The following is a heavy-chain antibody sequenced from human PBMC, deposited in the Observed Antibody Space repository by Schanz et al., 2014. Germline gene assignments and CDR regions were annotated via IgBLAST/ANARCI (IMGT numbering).Heavy chain of an antibody. CDR1: GYTFTTYY. Sequence: QVQLVQSGAEMKKPGASVKVSCKASGYTFTTYYMLWVRQAPGQGLEWMGIINPIGGSTTYAQKCRGAVTLTTDTSTDTAYLELTSLRSDDTAVYCCARAKRFGDMDVWGQGTTVTVSS. J-gene: IGHJ6*02. CDR3: ARAKRFGDMDV. D-gene: IGHD3-10*01. V-gene: IGHV1-46*01. CDR2: INPIGGST.